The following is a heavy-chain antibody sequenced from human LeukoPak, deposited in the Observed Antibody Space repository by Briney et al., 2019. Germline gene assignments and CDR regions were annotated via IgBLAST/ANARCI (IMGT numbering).Heavy chain of an antibody. D-gene: IGHD6-19*01. Sequence: GGSLRLSCAASGFTFSSYSMNWVRQAPGKGLEWVSSISSSSSYIYYADSVKGRFTISRDNAKNSLYLQMNSLRAEDTAVYYCARANRMSSGWSGGYYYYMDVWGKGTTVTVSS. V-gene: IGHV3-21*01. CDR1: GFTFSSYS. CDR3: ARANRMSSGWSGGYYYYMDV. CDR2: ISSSSSYI. J-gene: IGHJ6*03.